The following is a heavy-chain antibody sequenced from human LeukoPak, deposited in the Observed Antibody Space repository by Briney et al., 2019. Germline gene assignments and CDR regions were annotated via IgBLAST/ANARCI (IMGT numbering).Heavy chain of an antibody. CDR3: ARRGYCGGDCYSDY. CDR2: IYPGDSDT. J-gene: IGHJ4*02. CDR1: GYSFATYW. Sequence: GESLKISCKGSGYSFATYWIGWVRQMPGKGLEWMGIIYPGDSDTRYSPSFQGQVTISADKAISTAFLQWSSRKASDTAMYYCARRGYCGGDCYSDYWGQGTLVTVSS. D-gene: IGHD2-21*01. V-gene: IGHV5-51*01.